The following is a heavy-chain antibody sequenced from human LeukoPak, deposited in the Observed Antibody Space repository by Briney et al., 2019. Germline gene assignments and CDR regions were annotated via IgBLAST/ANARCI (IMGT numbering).Heavy chain of an antibody. CDR1: GGSISSYY. D-gene: IGHD6-19*01. Sequence: PSETLSLTCGVSGGSISSYYWAWIRQAPGKGLEWIGYIYYAGSTNYNPSLKSRVTMSVDMSRNQFSLRMTSVTAADTAVYYCARGGGWLALDYWGQGTLVTVSS. J-gene: IGHJ4*02. V-gene: IGHV4-59*01. CDR3: ARGGGWLALDY. CDR2: IYYAGST.